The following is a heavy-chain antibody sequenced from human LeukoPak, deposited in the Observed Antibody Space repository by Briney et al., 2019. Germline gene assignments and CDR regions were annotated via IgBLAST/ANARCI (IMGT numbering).Heavy chain of an antibody. D-gene: IGHD6-19*01. CDR1: GFTFSSYA. V-gene: IGHV3-23*01. CDR2: ISGSGGST. J-gene: IGHJ3*02. CDR3: GIGVGGGRIAVAGTFAFDI. Sequence: GGSLRLSCAASGFTFSSYAMSWVRQAPGKGLEWVSAISGSGGSTYYADSVKGRFTISRDNSKNTLYLQMNSLRAEDTAVYYWGIGVGGGRIAVAGTFAFDIWGQGTMATVSS.